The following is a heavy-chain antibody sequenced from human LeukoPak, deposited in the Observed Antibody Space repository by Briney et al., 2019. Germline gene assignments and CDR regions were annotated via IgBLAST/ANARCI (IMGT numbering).Heavy chain of an antibody. V-gene: IGHV3-23*01. Sequence: GSLRLSCVASGFTLRSYVMNWVRQTPGKGLEWVSSISGSGDSTFYADSVKGRFSISRDNSKNTLYLQVNGLRTEDTAVYYCAKGGNIRVLDYYYYMDVWGKGTTVTVSS. J-gene: IGHJ6*03. CDR2: ISGSGDST. D-gene: IGHD2/OR15-2a*01. CDR1: GFTLRSYV. CDR3: AKGGNIRVLDYYYYMDV.